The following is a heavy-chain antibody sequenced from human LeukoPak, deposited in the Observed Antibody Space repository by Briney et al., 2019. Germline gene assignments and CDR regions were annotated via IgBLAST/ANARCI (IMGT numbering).Heavy chain of an antibody. CDR2: SSTTTGYI. V-gene: IGHV3-21*01. J-gene: IGHJ4*02. D-gene: IGHD2-8*01. CDR1: GFTFSSYE. CDR3: ARHIPLYS. Sequence: GRSLRLSCAASGFTFSSYEMNWVRQAPGKGLEWVSSSSTTTGYIHYSDSVKGRFTISRDNAKNSLYLQMNSLRAEDTAVYYCARHIPLYSWGQGTLVTVSS.